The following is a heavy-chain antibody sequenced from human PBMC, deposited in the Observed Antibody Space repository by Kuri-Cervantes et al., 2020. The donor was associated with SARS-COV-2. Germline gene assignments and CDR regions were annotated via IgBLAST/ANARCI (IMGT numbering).Heavy chain of an antibody. V-gene: IGHV3-30*18. CDR2: ISYDGNE. D-gene: IGHD2-15*01. CDR1: GFTFSSYG. CDR3: AKALRVVVVAATDLFDY. J-gene: IGHJ4*02. Sequence: LSLTCAASGFTFSSYGMHWVRQAPGKGLEWVALISYDGNEYYADSVRGRFTISRDNSKNTLYLQMNSLRAEDTAVYYCAKALRVVVVAATDLFDYWGQGTLVTVSS.